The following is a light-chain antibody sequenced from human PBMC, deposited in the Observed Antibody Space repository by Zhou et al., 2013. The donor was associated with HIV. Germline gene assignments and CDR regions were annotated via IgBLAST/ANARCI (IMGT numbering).Light chain of an antibody. Sequence: DIQMTQSPSSLSASVGDRVTVTCRAIQGISSYFPWYHQKPGKAPNLLIYDVSNLETGVPSRFSGSASGTDFTFTISSLQPEDFATYYCQQYNSAPRTFGQGTKVVIK. J-gene: IGKJ1*01. V-gene: IGKV1-33*01. CDR2: DVS. CDR3: QQYNSAPRT. CDR1: QGISSY.